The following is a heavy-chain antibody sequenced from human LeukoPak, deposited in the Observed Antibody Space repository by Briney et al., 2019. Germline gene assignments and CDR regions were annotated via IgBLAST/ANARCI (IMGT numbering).Heavy chain of an antibody. CDR3: ARGRRLRLGELFFY. CDR1: GYTFTGYD. Sequence: ASVKVSCKAFGYTFTGYDINWVRQATGQGLEWMGWMNPNSGNTGYAQKFQGRVTMTRNTSISTAYMELSSLRSEDTAVYYCARGRRLRLGELFFYWGQGTLVTVSS. D-gene: IGHD3-16*01. V-gene: IGHV1-8*01. J-gene: IGHJ4*02. CDR2: MNPNSGNT.